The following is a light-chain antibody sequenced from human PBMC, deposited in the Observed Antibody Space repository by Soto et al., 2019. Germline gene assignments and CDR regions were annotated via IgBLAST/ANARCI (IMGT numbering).Light chain of an antibody. V-gene: IGKV3-20*01. CDR3: QQYGYSPIT. CDR2: AAS. J-gene: IGKJ5*01. CDR1: QSVSSNY. Sequence: EVVLTQSPGTLSLSPGERATLSCRAGQSVSSNYLAWYQQKPGQAPRLLIYAASSRATGIPDRFSGSGSGTDFTLTLAGLEPEDFVVYYCQQYGYSPITFGQRTRPEIK.